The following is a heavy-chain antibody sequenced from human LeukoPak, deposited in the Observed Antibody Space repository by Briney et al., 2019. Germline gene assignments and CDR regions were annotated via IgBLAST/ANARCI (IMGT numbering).Heavy chain of an antibody. D-gene: IGHD3-22*01. CDR1: RFTVGDNY. Sequence: GGSLRLSCAASRFTVGDNYMTWVRQAPGKGLEWVSTIYLGSQGFYADSVKGRFTISSDNSKNTLSLQLKSLKAATTAMYYCARDLYDRTGIKRHFDLWGRGTLVTVSS. CDR3: ARDLYDRTGIKRHFDL. J-gene: IGHJ2*01. V-gene: IGHV3-53*01. CDR2: IYLGSQG.